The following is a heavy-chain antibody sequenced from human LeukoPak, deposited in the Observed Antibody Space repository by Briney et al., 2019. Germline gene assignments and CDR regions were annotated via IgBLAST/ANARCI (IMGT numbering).Heavy chain of an antibody. V-gene: IGHV4-39*01. CDR1: GGSISRSSYY. J-gene: IGHJ4*02. CDR3: SRHPTLTSGVNFDY. CDR2: LYNTETT. D-gene: IGHD3-3*01. Sequence: PSETLSLTCSVSGGSISRSSYYWGWIRQPPGKGLEWIGSLYNTETTYYNPSHQSRVTISVDTSKNQLSLKLSSVTAADTAVYYCSRHPTLTSGVNFDYGGQGTLVTVSS.